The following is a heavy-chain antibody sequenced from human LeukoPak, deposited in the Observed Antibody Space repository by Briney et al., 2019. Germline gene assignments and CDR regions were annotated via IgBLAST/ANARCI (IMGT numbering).Heavy chain of an antibody. J-gene: IGHJ4*02. CDR1: GYSFTSYW. CDR2: IYPGDSDT. CDR3: ARHQGHYGDYLYFDY. V-gene: IGHV5-51*01. D-gene: IGHD4-17*01. Sequence: GESLKISCKGSGYSFTSYWIGWVRQMPGKGLEWMGNIYPGDSDTRYSPSFQGQVTISADKSISTAYLQWSSLKASDTAMYYCARHQGHYGDYLYFDYWGQGTLVTVSS.